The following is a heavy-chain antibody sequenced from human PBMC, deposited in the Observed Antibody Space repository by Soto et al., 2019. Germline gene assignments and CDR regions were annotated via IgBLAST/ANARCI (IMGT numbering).Heavy chain of an antibody. CDR2: ISAYNGNT. V-gene: IGHV1-18*01. Sequence: AASVKVSCKASGYTFTSYGISWVRQAPGQGLEWMGWISAYNGNTNYAQKLQGRVTMTTDTSTSTAYMELRSLRSDDTAVYYCARAIAVADEFYYGMDVWGQGTTVTVSS. CDR1: GYTFTSYG. D-gene: IGHD6-19*01. J-gene: IGHJ6*02. CDR3: ARAIAVADEFYYGMDV.